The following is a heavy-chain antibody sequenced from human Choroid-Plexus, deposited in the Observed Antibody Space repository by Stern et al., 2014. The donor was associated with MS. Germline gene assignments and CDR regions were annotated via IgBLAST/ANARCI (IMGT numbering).Heavy chain of an antibody. V-gene: IGHV3-30*18. D-gene: IGHD6-6*01. CDR1: GVTFSNFG. CDR3: AKDRQGSTYFFDY. Sequence: VQLLESGGGVAQPGRPLILSCAASGVTFSNFGMHWVRQAPGKGLEWVALITYDGSDKYYADSVKGRFTIFRDNSKNTLYMHMNSLRAEDTAVYYCAKDRQGSTYFFDYWGQGSLVTVSS. J-gene: IGHJ4*02. CDR2: ITYDGSDK.